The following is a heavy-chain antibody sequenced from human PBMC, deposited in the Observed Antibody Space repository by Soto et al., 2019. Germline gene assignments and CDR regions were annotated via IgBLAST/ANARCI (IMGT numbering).Heavy chain of an antibody. V-gene: IGHV4-59*01. J-gene: IGHJ4*02. Sequence: QVQLQESGPGLVKPSETLSLTCTVSGDSISSYYWSCIRQPPGKGLEWMGYIYYIGSTNYNPSLKSRLTISVDTSKNQFYLKLSSVTAAYTAVYYCAKDRDRGSYEFEYWGQGTLVTVSS. CDR1: GDSISSYY. CDR2: IYYIGST. D-gene: IGHD1-26*01. CDR3: AKDRDRGSYEFEY.